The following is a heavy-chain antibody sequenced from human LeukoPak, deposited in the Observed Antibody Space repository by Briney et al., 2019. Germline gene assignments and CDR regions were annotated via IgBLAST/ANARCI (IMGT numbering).Heavy chain of an antibody. Sequence: SETLSLTCTVSGGSFSSGSYYWSWIRQPPGKGLERIGHIYYSGSTNNNPSLKSRVTISVDTSKNQFSLKLSSVTAADTAVYYCARGDIVVVPAAMPVRYGMDVWGQGTTVTVSS. V-gene: IGHV4-61*01. J-gene: IGHJ6*02. CDR2: IYYSGST. D-gene: IGHD2-2*01. CDR1: GGSFSSGSYY. CDR3: ARGDIVVVPAAMPVRYGMDV.